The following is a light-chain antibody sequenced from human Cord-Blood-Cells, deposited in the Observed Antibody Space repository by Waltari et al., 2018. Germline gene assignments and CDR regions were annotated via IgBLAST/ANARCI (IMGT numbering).Light chain of an antibody. CDR1: QSISSY. CDR3: QQSYSTLYT. Sequence: DIQMTHSPSSLSASVGDRVTITCRASQSISSYFNWYQQKPGKATKLLIYAASSLQSGVPSRFSGSGSGTDFTLTISSLQPEDFATYYCQQSYSTLYTFGQGTKLEIK. CDR2: AAS. V-gene: IGKV1-39*01. J-gene: IGKJ2*01.